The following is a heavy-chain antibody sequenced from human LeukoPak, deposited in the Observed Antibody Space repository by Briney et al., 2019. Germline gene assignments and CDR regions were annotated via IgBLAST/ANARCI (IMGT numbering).Heavy chain of an antibody. J-gene: IGHJ4*02. CDR1: GGSISTGGYY. Sequence: SQTLSLTCTVSGGSISTGGYYWGWIRQHPGKGLEWIGYIYFSGSTSYNPSLKSRVIISVDTSENQFSLNLRSVTAADTAVYYCARYYYRDSSGYYSHFDYWGRGTLVNVSS. V-gene: IGHV4-31*03. CDR3: ARYYYRDSSGYYSHFDY. CDR2: IYFSGST. D-gene: IGHD3-22*01.